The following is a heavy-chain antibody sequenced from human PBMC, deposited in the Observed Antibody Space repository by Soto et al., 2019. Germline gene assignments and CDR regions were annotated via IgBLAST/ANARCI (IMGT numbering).Heavy chain of an antibody. J-gene: IGHJ5*02. D-gene: IGHD4-17*01. Sequence: GASVKVSCKASGYTFTSYGISWGRQAPGQGLEWMGWISAYNGNTNYAQKLQGRVTMTTDTSTSTAYMELRSLRSDDTAVYYCARAINDYGGYVTETWFDPWGQGTLVTVSS. CDR2: ISAYNGNT. V-gene: IGHV1-18*01. CDR3: ARAINDYGGYVTETWFDP. CDR1: GYTFTSYG.